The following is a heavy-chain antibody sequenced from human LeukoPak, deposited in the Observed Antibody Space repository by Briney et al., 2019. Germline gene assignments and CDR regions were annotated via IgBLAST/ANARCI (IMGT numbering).Heavy chain of an antibody. CDR1: GGTFSSYA. Sequence: SVKLSCTASGGTFSSYAISWVRQAPGQGLEWMGGIIPIFGTANYAQKFQGRVTITADESTSTAYMELSSLRSEDTAVYYCAREYYYGSGSYYSEPPGVGFDPWGQGTLVTVSS. D-gene: IGHD3-10*01. CDR3: AREYYYGSGSYYSEPPGVGFDP. V-gene: IGHV1-69*01. J-gene: IGHJ5*02. CDR2: IIPIFGTA.